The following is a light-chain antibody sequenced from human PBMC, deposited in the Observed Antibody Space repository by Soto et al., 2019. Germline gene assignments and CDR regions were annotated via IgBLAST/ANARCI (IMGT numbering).Light chain of an antibody. V-gene: IGKV3-15*01. CDR2: GAS. Sequence: EIVLTPSPGTLSLSPGERATLSCRASQSVSSSYLAWYQQKPGQAPRLLIYGASTRATGIPARFSGRGSGTEFTLTISSLQSEDFAVYYCQQYDNWPWTFGQGTKVDIK. CDR1: QSVSSSY. J-gene: IGKJ1*01. CDR3: QQYDNWPWT.